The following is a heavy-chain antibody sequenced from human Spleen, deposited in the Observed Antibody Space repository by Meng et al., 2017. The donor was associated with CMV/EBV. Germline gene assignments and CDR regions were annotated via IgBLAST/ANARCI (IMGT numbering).Heavy chain of an antibody. J-gene: IGHJ4*02. V-gene: IGHV1-18*01. CDR2: VSAENGDT. D-gene: IGHD4-17*01. CDR3: ARAGAAVTTNFDF. Sequence: CKASGYNFDIYGITWVRQAPGQGLEWVGWVSAENGDTDYGQKFQGRVTVTADTFTNTAYMEMRSLRSDDSAMYYCARAGAAVTTNFDFWGQGTMAPSPQ. CDR1: GYNFDIYG.